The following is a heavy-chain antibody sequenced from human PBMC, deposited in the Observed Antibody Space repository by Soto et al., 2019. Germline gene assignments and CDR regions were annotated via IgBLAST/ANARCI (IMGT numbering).Heavy chain of an antibody. J-gene: IGHJ5*02. CDR1: GFTFSSYS. CDR2: ISSSSSYI. CDR3: ARGPFGELLSWFDP. V-gene: IGHV3-21*01. Sequence: PGGSLRLSCAASGFTFSSYSMNWVRQAPGKGLEWVSSISSSSSYIYYADSVKGRFTISRDNAKNSLYLQMNSLRAEDTAVYYCARGPFGELLSWFDPWGQGTLVTISS. D-gene: IGHD3-10*01.